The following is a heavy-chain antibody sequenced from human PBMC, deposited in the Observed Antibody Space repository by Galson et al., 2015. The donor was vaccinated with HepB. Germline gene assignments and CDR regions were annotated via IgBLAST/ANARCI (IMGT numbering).Heavy chain of an antibody. CDR2: ISYDGSNK. CDR1: GFTFSTYA. CDR3: ARDNRWNAFDI. Sequence: SLRLSCAASGFTFSTYAMLWVRQAPGKGLEWVAVISYDGSNKYYADSVKGRFTISRDNSKNTLYLQMNSLRAEDTAIYYCARDNRWNAFDIWGQGTMVTVSS. D-gene: IGHD1-14*01. J-gene: IGHJ3*02. V-gene: IGHV3-30*04.